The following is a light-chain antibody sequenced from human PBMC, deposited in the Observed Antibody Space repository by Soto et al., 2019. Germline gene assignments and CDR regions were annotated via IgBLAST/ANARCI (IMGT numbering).Light chain of an antibody. CDR1: SSNIGTDYG. CDR2: GNS. V-gene: IGLV1-40*01. Sequence: QSVLTQPPSVSGAPGQRVTISCTGSSSNIGTDYGVHWYQQLPGTAPKLLIYGNSNRPSGVPDRFSGSKSGTSASLAITGLQAEDEADYYCQYYDRSLSGSVFGGGTKLTVL. J-gene: IGLJ2*01. CDR3: QYYDRSLSGSV.